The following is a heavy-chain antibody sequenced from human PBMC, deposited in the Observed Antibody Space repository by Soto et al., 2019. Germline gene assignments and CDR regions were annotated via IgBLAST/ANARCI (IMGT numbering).Heavy chain of an antibody. CDR1: GGTFSSYA. V-gene: IGHV1-69*13. CDR2: IIPIFGTA. CDR3: ARDGGRGYCSSTSCYGNGDY. J-gene: IGHJ4*02. D-gene: IGHD2-2*01. Sequence: SVKVSCKASGGTFSSYAISWVRQAPGQGLEWMGGIIPIFGTANYAQKFQGRVTITADESTSTAYMELSSLRSEDTAVYYCARDGGRGYCSSTSCYGNGDYWGQGTLVTVSS.